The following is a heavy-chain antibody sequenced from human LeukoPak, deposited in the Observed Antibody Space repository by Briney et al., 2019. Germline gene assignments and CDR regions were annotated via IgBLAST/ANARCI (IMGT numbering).Heavy chain of an antibody. V-gene: IGHV4-34*01. CDR1: GGSSSGYY. J-gene: IGHJ3*02. CDR2: INHRGST. Sequence: DPSETLSLTCAVYGGSSSGYYWSWIRQPPGKGLEWLGEINHRGSTNYNPSLKSRVTISVDTSKNQFSLKLSSVTAADTAVYYCARGRRITMVRGVMRDPPNRAFDIWGQGTMVTVSS. D-gene: IGHD3-10*01. CDR3: ARGRRITMVRGVMRDPPNRAFDI.